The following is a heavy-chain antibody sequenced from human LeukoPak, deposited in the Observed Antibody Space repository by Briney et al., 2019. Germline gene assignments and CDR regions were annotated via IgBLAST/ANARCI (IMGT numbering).Heavy chain of an antibody. J-gene: IGHJ4*02. V-gene: IGHV3-72*01. CDR1: GFTLSDHY. Sequence: GGSLRLSCAASGFTLSDHYMDWVRQAPGKGLEWVGRTSNKANSYTTDYAASVKGRFIISRDDSKNSLYLQMNSLKTEDTAVYYCAGGRPYYDGSGPLFDYWGQGTLVTVSS. CDR3: AGGRPYYDGSGPLFDY. CDR2: TSNKANSYTT. D-gene: IGHD3-22*01.